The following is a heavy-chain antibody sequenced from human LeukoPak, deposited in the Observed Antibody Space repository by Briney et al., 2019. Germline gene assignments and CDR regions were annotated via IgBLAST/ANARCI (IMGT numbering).Heavy chain of an antibody. CDR1: GGSISTYY. CDR3: ARHLGNWFDL. CDR2: IYYSGST. V-gene: IGHV4-59*08. Sequence: SETLSLTCTVSGGSISTYYWSWIRQPPEKGLEWIGYIYYSGSTKYNPSLKIRVTISVDTSKNQFSLNLSSVTAADTGVYYCARHLGNWFDLWGQGALVIVSS. J-gene: IGHJ5*02.